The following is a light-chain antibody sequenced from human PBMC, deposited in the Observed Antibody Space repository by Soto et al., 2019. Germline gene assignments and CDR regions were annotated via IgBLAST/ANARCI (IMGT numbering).Light chain of an antibody. CDR2: GAS. J-gene: IGKJ2*01. CDR3: QQYGSSPPT. V-gene: IGKV3-20*01. Sequence: PGERATLSCRASQSVSSSYLAWYQQKPGQAPRLLIYGASSRATSIPDRFSGSGSGTDFTLTISRLEPEDFAVYYCQQYGSSPPTFGQGTKLEIK. CDR1: QSVSSSY.